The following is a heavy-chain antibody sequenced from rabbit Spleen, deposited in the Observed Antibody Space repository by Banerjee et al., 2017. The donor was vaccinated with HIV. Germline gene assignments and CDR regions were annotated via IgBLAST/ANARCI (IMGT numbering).Heavy chain of an antibody. Sequence: QEQVVESGGGLVQPGGSLKLSCKASGFDFSGYGVSWVRQAPGKGLEWIACINSNSGNTVYATWAKGPFTISKTSSTTVTLQMTSLTAADTATYFCARDLAGVIGWNFNVWGPGTLVTVS. V-gene: IGHV1S45*01. D-gene: IGHD4-1*01. CDR3: ARDLAGVIGWNFNV. CDR1: GFDFSGYG. J-gene: IGHJ4*01. CDR2: INSNSGNT.